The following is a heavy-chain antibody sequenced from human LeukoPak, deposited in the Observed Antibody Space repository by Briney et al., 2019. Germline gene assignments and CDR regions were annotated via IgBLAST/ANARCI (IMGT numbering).Heavy chain of an antibody. D-gene: IGHD3-10*01. V-gene: IGHV4-59*12. J-gene: IGHJ4*02. CDR3: ARDVYYGSGHDS. CDR2: IHYSGSS. Sequence: SETLSLTCSVSGGSISTYYWSWVRQPPGKGPEWIGYIHYSGSSNYNPSLKSRVTISVDTSKNQFSLKLASVTAADTAVYYCARDVYYGSGHDSWGQGTLVTVSS. CDR1: GGSISTYY.